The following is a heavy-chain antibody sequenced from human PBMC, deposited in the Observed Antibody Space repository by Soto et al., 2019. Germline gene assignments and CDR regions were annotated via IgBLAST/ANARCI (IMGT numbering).Heavy chain of an antibody. D-gene: IGHD6-19*01. CDR1: GYTFTSYA. V-gene: IGHV1-3*01. CDR2: INAGNGNT. Sequence: QVQLVQSGAEVKKPGASVKVSCKASGYTFTSYAMHWVRQAPGQRLEWMGWINAGNGNTKYSKKFQGRVTITRDTSAGTAYMELSSLTSDDAAVYYCARVAVGRDYYGMDVWGQGSTVTVSS. J-gene: IGHJ6*02. CDR3: ARVAVGRDYYGMDV.